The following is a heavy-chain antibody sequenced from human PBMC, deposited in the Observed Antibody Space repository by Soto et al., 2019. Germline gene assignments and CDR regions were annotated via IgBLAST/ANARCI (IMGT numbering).Heavy chain of an antibody. J-gene: IGHJ3*02. CDR2: IYYSGST. CDR3: ARPYYDSSGYHAFDI. Sequence: SETLSLTCTVSGGSIGSYYWSWIRQPPGKGLEWIGYIYYSGSTNYNPSLKSRVTISVDTSKNQFSLKLSSVTAADTAVYYCARPYYDSSGYHAFDIWGQGTMVTVSS. CDR1: GGSIGSYY. V-gene: IGHV4-59*08. D-gene: IGHD3-22*01.